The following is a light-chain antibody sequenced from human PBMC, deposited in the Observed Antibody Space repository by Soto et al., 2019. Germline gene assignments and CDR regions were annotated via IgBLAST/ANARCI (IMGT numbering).Light chain of an antibody. Sequence: EIVMTQSPATLSVSPGERATLSCRASQSVSSNLAWYQQKPGQAPRLLIYGASTRATGIPARFSGSGSGTEFTLTISSLQSEDFAVYYCKQYNNWPLWTCGQGTKVEIK. V-gene: IGKV3-15*01. CDR2: GAS. CDR3: KQYNNWPLWT. CDR1: QSVSSN. J-gene: IGKJ1*01.